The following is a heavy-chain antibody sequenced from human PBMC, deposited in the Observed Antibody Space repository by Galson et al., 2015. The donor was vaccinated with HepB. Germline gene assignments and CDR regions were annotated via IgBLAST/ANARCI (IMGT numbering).Heavy chain of an antibody. J-gene: IGHJ3*02. D-gene: IGHD4-23*01. CDR2: IKEDGSEK. Sequence: SLRLSCAASGFTFSSYWMTWVRRAPGKGLEWVANIKEDGSEKNYGDSVKGRFTTSRDNAKNSLYLQMNTLTAEDTAAYYCVRDTSPTAEYGGDSVWYDALDIWGQGTMVTVSS. CDR3: VRDTSPTAEYGGDSVWYDALDI. V-gene: IGHV3-7*01. CDR1: GFTFSSYW.